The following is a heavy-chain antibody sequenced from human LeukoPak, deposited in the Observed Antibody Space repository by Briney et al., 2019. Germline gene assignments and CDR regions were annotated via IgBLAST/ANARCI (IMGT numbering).Heavy chain of an antibody. Sequence: ASVKVSCKASGYTFTSYGISWVRQAPGQGREWMGWISTYSVDTNYAQKFQGRVTMTTDTSTSTAYMELRSLRSDDTAVYYCARSDRGSRGDNGGHYYYFDFWGQGTLVTVSS. CDR2: ISTYSVDT. J-gene: IGHJ4*02. D-gene: IGHD3-22*01. CDR1: GYTFTSYG. CDR3: ARSDRGSRGDNGGHYYYFDF. V-gene: IGHV1-18*01.